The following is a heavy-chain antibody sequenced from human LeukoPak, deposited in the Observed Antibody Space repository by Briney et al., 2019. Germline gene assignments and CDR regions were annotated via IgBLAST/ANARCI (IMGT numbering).Heavy chain of an antibody. D-gene: IGHD5-18*01. J-gene: IGHJ4*02. V-gene: IGHV3-48*01. CDR2: IGRGIT. Sequence: GGSLRLSCAASGFTFSSYSMNWVRQAPGKGLEWVAHIGRGITYADSVKGRFTISRDNAKNSLYLQMNSLRAEDTAVYYCAREEGYSYGYPIDYWGQGTLVTVSS. CDR3: AREEGYSYGYPIDY. CDR1: GFTFSSYS.